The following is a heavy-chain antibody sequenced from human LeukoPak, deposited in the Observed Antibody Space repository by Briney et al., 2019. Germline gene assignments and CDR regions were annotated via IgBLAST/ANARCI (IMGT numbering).Heavy chain of an antibody. D-gene: IGHD5-12*01. V-gene: IGHV3-7*01. J-gene: IGHJ4*02. CDR2: IKNDGSEK. Sequence: GGSLRLSCAASGFPFSTYWITWVRQAPGKGLEWVANIKNDGSEKNYVDSVKGRFTTSRDNAENSLFRQMNSLRVEDTAIYYCTRDSGLTGYDLLDYWGQGTLVTVSS. CDR3: TRDSGLTGYDLLDY. CDR1: GFPFSTYW.